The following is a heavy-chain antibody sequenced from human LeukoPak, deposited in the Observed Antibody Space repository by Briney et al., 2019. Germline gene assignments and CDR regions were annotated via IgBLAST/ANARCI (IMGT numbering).Heavy chain of an antibody. CDR1: GFPFTTYW. CDR2: IKPDGSER. CDR3: ARDGDMDV. J-gene: IGHJ6*03. V-gene: IGHV3-7*01. Sequence: GGSLRLSCAASGFPFTTYWMSWVRQAPGKGLEWLANIKPDGSERYYVDSVKGRFTISRDNAGDSLSLQMNSLRAEDTAVYYCARDGDMDVWGKGTTVTISS. D-gene: IGHD3-16*01.